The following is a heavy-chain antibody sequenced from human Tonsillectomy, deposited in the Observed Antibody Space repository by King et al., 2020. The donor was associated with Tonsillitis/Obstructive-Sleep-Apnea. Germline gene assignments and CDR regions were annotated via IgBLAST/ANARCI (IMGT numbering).Heavy chain of an antibody. V-gene: IGHV3-53*01. CDR3: ASDRSGWKFDY. J-gene: IGHJ4*02. D-gene: IGHD3-22*01. CDR1: GFTVSSNY. CDR2: IYSGGST. Sequence: VQLVESGGGLIQPGGSLRLSCAASGFTVSSNYMSWVRQAPGKGLEWVSAIYSGGSTYYADSVKGRFTISRDNSKNTLYLQMNSLRAEDTAVYYCASDRSGWKFDYWGQGTLVTVSS.